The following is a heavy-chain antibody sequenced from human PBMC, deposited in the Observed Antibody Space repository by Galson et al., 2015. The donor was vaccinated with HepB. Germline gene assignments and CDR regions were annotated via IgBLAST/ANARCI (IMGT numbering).Heavy chain of an antibody. CDR3: ARDKVDSYGWGYFDY. J-gene: IGHJ4*02. D-gene: IGHD5-18*01. V-gene: IGHV4-59*01. CDR1: GGSISSYY. CDR2: IYYSGST. Sequence: DTLSLTCTVSGGSISSYYWSWIRQPPGKGLEWIGYIYYSGSTNYNPSLKSRVTISVDTSKNQFSLKLSSVTAADTAVYYCARDKVDSYGWGYFDYWGQGTLVTVSS.